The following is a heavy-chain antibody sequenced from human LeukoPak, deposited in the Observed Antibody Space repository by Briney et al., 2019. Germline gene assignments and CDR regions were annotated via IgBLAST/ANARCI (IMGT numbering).Heavy chain of an antibody. D-gene: IGHD1-26*01. Sequence: SVKVSCKASGGTFSSYAISWVRQAPGQGLEWMGGIIPIFGTANYAQKFQGRVTITTDESTSTAYMELSSLRSEDTAVYYCARDGRFAAYEPDYWGQGTLVTVSS. CDR3: ARDGRFAAYEPDY. J-gene: IGHJ4*02. V-gene: IGHV1-69*05. CDR2: IIPIFGTA. CDR1: GGTFSSYA.